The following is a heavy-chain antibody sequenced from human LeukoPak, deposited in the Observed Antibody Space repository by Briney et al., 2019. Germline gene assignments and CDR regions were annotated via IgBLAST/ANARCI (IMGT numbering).Heavy chain of an antibody. Sequence: GGSLRLSCAASGFTFSSYSMNWVRQAPGKGLEWVAVISYDGSNKYYADSVKGRFTISRDNPKNTLYLQMNSLRVEDTAMYYCAKGPRLIEYSSSPKADRGQGTLVTVSS. V-gene: IGHV3-30*18. CDR1: GFTFSSYS. CDR2: ISYDGSNK. J-gene: IGHJ4*02. CDR3: AKGPRLIEYSSSPKAD. D-gene: IGHD6-6*01.